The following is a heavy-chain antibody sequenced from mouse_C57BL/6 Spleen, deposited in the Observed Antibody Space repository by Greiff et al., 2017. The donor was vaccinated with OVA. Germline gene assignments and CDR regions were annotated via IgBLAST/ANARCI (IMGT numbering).Heavy chain of an antibody. CDR3: ARDLGRGYFDY. CDR1: GFTFSDYY. D-gene: IGHD4-1*01. J-gene: IGHJ2*01. Sequence: DVKLVESEGGLVQPGSSMKLSCTASGFTFSDYYMAWVRQVPEKGLEWVANINYDGSSTYYLDSLKSRFIISRDNAKNILYLQMSSLKSEDTATYYCARDLGRGYFDYWGQGTTLTVSS. CDR2: INYDGSST. V-gene: IGHV5-16*01.